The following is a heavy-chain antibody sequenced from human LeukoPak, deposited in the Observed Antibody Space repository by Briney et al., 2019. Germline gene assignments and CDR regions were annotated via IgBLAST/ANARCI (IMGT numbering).Heavy chain of an antibody. Sequence: SETLSLTCTVSGGSISSYYWSWIRQPPGKGLEWIGYIYYSGSSNYNPSPNSRVTILVETSKNQFSLKLRSGTAADTAVYYCARHRVLCSGDSCRDAFDIWGQGTMVTVSS. V-gene: IGHV4-59*08. CDR3: ARHRVLCSGDSCRDAFDI. J-gene: IGHJ3*02. D-gene: IGHD2-15*01. CDR1: GGSISSYY. CDR2: IYYSGSS.